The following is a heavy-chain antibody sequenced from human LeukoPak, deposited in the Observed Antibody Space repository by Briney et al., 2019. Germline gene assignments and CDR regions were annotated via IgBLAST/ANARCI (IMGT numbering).Heavy chain of an antibody. CDR3: AKDEVTSGGGLAS. J-gene: IGHJ5*01. D-gene: IGHD2-21*02. CDR2: MYTGGTT. Sequence: GGSLRLSCAASGFTVSGTHMSWVRQAPGKGLEWVSAMYTGGTTYYADSVTGRFTVSRDTSRNTLFLHMDSLRAEDTAVYYCAKDEVTSGGGLASWGQGTLVIVSS. V-gene: IGHV3-53*01. CDR1: GFTVSGTH.